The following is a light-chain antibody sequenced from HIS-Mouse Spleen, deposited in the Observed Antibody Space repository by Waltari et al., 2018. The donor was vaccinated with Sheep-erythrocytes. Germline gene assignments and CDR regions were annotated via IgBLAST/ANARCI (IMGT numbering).Light chain of an antibody. CDR2: WAS. J-gene: IGKJ4*01. Sequence: DIVMTQSPDSLAVSLGERATINCKSSQSVLYSSNNKNYLAWYQQEPGQPPKLRIYWASTRESGVPDRFSGSGSGTDFTLTISSLQAEDVAVYYCQQYYSTLLTFGGGTKVEIK. CDR3: QQYYSTLLT. CDR1: QSVLYSSNNKNY. V-gene: IGKV4-1*01.